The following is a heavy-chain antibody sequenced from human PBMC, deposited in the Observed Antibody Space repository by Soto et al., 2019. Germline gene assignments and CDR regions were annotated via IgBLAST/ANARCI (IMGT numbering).Heavy chain of an antibody. J-gene: IGHJ3*02. CDR2: ISGSGGST. CDR1: GFTFSSYA. Sequence: GGSLRLSCAASGFTFSSYAMSWVRQAPGKGLEWVSAISGSGGSTYYADSVKGRFTISRDNSKNTLYLQMNSLRAEDTAVYYCAKVLTIVYYDFWSGPGENAFDIWGQGTMVTVSS. D-gene: IGHD3-3*01. V-gene: IGHV3-23*01. CDR3: AKVLTIVYYDFWSGPGENAFDI.